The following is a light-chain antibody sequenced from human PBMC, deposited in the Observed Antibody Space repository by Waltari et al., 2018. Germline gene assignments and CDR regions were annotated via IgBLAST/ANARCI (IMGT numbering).Light chain of an antibody. V-gene: IGLV1-44*01. J-gene: IGLJ3*02. CDR1: RSNIGGND. Sequence: QSVGIQSPSASGTPGQRVTISCSGSRSNIGGNDVYWYQQFPGTAPKLLIYTNNQRPSGVPDRFSGSKSGTSASLVISGLQSEDEADYYCATWEDSLNGWVFGGGTKLTVL. CDR3: ATWEDSLNGWV. CDR2: TNN.